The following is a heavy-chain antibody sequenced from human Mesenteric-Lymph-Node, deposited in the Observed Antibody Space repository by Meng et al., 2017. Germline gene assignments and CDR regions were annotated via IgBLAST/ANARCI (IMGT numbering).Heavy chain of an antibody. CDR3: ARLNTYYYDSTGYYPEVGYFDL. V-gene: IGHV5-51*01. CDR1: GYSFTSYW. CDR2: IYPGDSDT. Sequence: GGSLRLSCKGSGYSFTSYWIGWVRQMPGKGLEWMGIIYPGDSDTRYSPSFQGQVTISADKSISTAYLQWSSLKASDTAMYYCARLNTYYYDSTGYYPEVGYFDLWGRGTLVTVSS. J-gene: IGHJ2*01. D-gene: IGHD3-22*01.